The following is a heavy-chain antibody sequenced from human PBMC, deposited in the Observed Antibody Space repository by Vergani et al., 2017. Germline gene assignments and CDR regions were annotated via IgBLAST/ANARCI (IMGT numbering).Heavy chain of an antibody. D-gene: IGHD2-15*01. V-gene: IGHV3-30*04. CDR3: AKEVGSQTYYYYYGMDV. Sequence: QVQLVESGGGVVQPGRSLRLSCAASGFTFSSYAMHWVRQAPGKGLEWVAVISYDGNNKYYADSVKGRFTISRDNSKNTLYLQMNSLRAEDTAVYYCAKEVGSQTYYYYYGMDVWGQGTTVTVSS. CDR2: ISYDGNNK. J-gene: IGHJ6*02. CDR1: GFTFSSYA.